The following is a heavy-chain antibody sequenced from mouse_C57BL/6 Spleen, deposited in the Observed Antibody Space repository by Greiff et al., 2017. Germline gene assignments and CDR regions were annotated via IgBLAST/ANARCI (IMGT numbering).Heavy chain of an antibody. CDR2: INPSNGGT. CDR1: GYTFTSYW. J-gene: IGHJ1*03. D-gene: IGHD2-4*01. Sequence: QVQLQQPGPELVKPGASVKLSCKASGYTFTSYWMHWVKQRPGQGLEWIGNINPSNGGTNYNEKFKSKATLTVDKSSSTAYMRLSSLTSDDSAVYYCARGATMIHWYFDVWGTETTVTVSS. CDR3: ARGATMIHWYFDV. V-gene: IGHV1-53*01.